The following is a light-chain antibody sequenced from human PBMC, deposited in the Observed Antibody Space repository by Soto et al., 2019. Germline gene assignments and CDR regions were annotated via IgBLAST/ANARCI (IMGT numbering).Light chain of an antibody. J-gene: IGKJ1*01. Sequence: EIVFTHSPGTLSLSPGERATLSRRASQSVSSSYLAWYQQKPGQAPRLLIYGASSRATGIPDRFSGSGSGTDFTLTISRLEPEDFAVYYCQQYGSSPRTFGQGTKVDIK. CDR1: QSVSSSY. V-gene: IGKV3-20*01. CDR2: GAS. CDR3: QQYGSSPRT.